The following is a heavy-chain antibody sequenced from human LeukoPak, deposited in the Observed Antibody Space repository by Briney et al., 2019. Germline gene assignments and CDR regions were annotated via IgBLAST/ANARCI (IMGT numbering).Heavy chain of an antibody. CDR1: GGSISSYY. CDR3: ARVVADYVWGSYRRNWFDP. J-gene: IGHJ5*02. Sequence: ETLSLTCTVSGGSISSYYWSWIRQPPGKGLEWIGYIYYSGSTDYNPSLKSRVTISVDTSKNQFSLKLSSVTAADTAVYYCARVVADYVWGSYRRNWFDPWGQGTLVTVSS. CDR2: IYYSGST. D-gene: IGHD3-16*02. V-gene: IGHV4-59*01.